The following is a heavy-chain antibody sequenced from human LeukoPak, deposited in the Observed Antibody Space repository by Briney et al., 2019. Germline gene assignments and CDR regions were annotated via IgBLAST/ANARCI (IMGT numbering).Heavy chain of an antibody. CDR2: ISWNSGSI. V-gene: IGHV3-9*01. D-gene: IGHD6-13*01. CDR3: AKDPRIAAAATPIYFDY. Sequence: GGSLRLSCAASGFTFDDYAMHRVRRAPGKGLEWVSGISWNSGSIGYADSVKGRFTISRDNAKNSLYLQMNSLRAEDTALYYCAKDPRIAAAATPIYFDYWGQGTLVTVSS. CDR1: GFTFDDYA. J-gene: IGHJ4*02.